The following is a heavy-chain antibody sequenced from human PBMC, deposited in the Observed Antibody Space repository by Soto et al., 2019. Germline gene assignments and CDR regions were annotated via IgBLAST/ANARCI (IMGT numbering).Heavy chain of an antibody. CDR2: ITGSGGST. D-gene: IGHD3-3*01. CDR1: GFIFTNYA. J-gene: IGHJ4*02. Sequence: GGSLRLSCAASGFIFTNYAMTWVRQAPGKGLEWVSGITGSGGSTYYADSVKGRFTISRDNSKNTLFLHMNSLRAEDTAVYYCAKALRYITVFGVADFDYWGQGTLVTVSS. CDR3: AKALRYITVFGVADFDY. V-gene: IGHV3-23*01.